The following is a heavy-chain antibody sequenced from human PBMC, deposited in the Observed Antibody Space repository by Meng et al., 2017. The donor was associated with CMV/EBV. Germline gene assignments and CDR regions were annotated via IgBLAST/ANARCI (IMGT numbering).Heavy chain of an antibody. Sequence: ASGFTFSAYAMSWVRQAPGKGLEWVSSISGTGGNTYYADSVKGQFTISRDDSHNTLFLHMNSLRAEDTAVYYCAKADYYDGSGYYFDYWGQGTLVTVS. CDR2: ISGTGGNT. V-gene: IGHV3-23*01. J-gene: IGHJ4*02. CDR1: GFTFSAYA. D-gene: IGHD3-22*01. CDR3: AKADYYDGSGYYFDY.